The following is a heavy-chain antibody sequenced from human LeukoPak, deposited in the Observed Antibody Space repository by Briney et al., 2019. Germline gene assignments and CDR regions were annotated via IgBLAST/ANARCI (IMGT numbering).Heavy chain of an antibody. Sequence: GESLQISCQGSGYSFTSYWIGWVRQMPGKGLEWMGIIYPGDSDTRYSPSFQGQVTISADKSISTAYLQWSSLKASDTAMYYCARWGHNSYGSLYFDYWGQGTLVTVSS. CDR3: ARWGHNSYGSLYFDY. D-gene: IGHD5-18*01. J-gene: IGHJ4*02. CDR1: GYSFTSYW. CDR2: IYPGDSDT. V-gene: IGHV5-51*01.